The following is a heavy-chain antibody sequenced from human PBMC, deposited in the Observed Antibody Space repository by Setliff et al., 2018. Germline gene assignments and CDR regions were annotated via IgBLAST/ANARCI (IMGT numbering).Heavy chain of an antibody. V-gene: IGHV4-4*07. CDR2: IYTSGST. D-gene: IGHD3-10*01. J-gene: IGHJ4*02. CDR3: ARGIITMVRGVITFSYYFDY. CDR1: GGSISNYY. Sequence: SETLSLTCTVSGGSISNYYWSWIRQPAGKGLEWIGRIYTSGSTNYNPSLKSRVTMSVDTSKNQFSLELSPVNAADTAVYYCARGIITMVRGVITFSYYFDYWGQGTLVTVSS.